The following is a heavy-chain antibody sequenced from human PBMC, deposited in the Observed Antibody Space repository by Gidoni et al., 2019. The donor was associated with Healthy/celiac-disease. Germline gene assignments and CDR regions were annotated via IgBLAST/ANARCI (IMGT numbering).Heavy chain of an antibody. CDR1: GFTFSGYG. CDR2: ISYDGSNK. J-gene: IGHJ4*02. Sequence: QVQLVESGGGVVKPGRSLGLSCAACGFTFSGYGMHWVRQAPGKGLEWVAVISYDGSNKYYADSVKGRFTISRDNSKNTLYLQMNSLRAEDTAVYYCAKAGFSGSYDIDYWGQGTLVTVSS. V-gene: IGHV3-30*18. CDR3: AKAGFSGSYDIDY. D-gene: IGHD1-26*01.